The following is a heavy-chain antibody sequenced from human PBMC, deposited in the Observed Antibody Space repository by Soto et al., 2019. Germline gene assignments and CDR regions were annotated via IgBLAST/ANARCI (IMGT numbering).Heavy chain of an antibody. Sequence: SETLSLTCTVSGGSIRSYYWTWIRQPPGKGLEWLGYIFYSGSTFYNPSLKSRVTISIHTSESQFSLQLTSVTAADTAVYYCARGAADTAMVDSWGQGTLVTVSS. CDR1: GGSIRSYY. V-gene: IGHV4-59*01. J-gene: IGHJ4*02. CDR3: ARGAADTAMVDS. D-gene: IGHD5-18*01. CDR2: IFYSGST.